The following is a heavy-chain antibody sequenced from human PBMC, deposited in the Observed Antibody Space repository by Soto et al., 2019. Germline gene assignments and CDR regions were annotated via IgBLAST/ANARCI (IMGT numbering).Heavy chain of an antibody. Sequence: QVHLEQSGAEVRKPGASVKVSCKTSGYSFTTFDISWVRQATGQGLEWMGWMNPRSGDADYAQKFQGRVTMTRETSINTAYMELSALRSDGTAVYYFVSRGEGIDYWGQGTLVTVSS. J-gene: IGHJ4*02. CDR1: GYSFTTFD. CDR3: VSRGEGIDY. CDR2: MNPRSGDA. V-gene: IGHV1-8*01.